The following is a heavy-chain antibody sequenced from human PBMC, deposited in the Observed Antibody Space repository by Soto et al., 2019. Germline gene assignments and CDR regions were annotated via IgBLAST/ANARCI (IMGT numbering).Heavy chain of an antibody. CDR3: ARVTGYYAPDY. J-gene: IGHJ4*02. V-gene: IGHV1-3*01. CDR1: GYTFTSYA. D-gene: IGHD3-9*01. Sequence: QVQLVQSGAEVKKPGASVKVSCKASGYTFTSYAMHWVRQAPGQRLEWMGWINAGNGNTKYSQKFQGRVTITRDTSASTAYMKLSSLRSEDTAVYYCARVTGYYAPDYWGQGTLVTVSS. CDR2: INAGNGNT.